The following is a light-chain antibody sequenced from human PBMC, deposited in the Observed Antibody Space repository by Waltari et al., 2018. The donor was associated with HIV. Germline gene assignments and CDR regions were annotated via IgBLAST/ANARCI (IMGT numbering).Light chain of an antibody. V-gene: IGLV2-14*01. J-gene: IGLJ2*01. CDR3: SSSTSSSTLI. CDR2: EVF. CDR1: SSDVGGHKY. Sequence: QSALTQPASVSGSPGQSITISCSGPSSDVGGHKYLPWYQQHPGKAPQLLIYEVFNRPSGVSNRFSGSKSGNTASLTISELRTEDEAHYYCSSSTSSSTLIFGGGTKVTVL.